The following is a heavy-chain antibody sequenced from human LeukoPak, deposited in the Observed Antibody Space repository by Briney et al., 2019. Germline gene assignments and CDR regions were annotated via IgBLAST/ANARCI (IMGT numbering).Heavy chain of an antibody. CDR2: IYYSGST. V-gene: IGHV4-59*01. CDR3: ARDKHGSGSAHTFDP. J-gene: IGHJ5*02. CDR1: GGSISSYY. Sequence: PSETLSLTCTVPGGSISSYYWRWIRQPPGQGLPWIAYIYYSGSTNYNPSLKSRVTISVDTSKNQFSLKLNSVTAADTAVYYCARDKHGSGSAHTFDPWGQGTLVTVSS. D-gene: IGHD3-10*01.